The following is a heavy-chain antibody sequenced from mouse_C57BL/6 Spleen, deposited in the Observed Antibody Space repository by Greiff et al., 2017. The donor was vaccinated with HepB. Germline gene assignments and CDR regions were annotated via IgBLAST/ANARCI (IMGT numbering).Heavy chain of an antibody. J-gene: IGHJ2*01. CDR2: IDPSDSYT. V-gene: IGHV1-69*01. D-gene: IGHD1-1*01. CDR3: ARVRFITTVVDYFDY. CDR1: GYTFTSYW. Sequence: QVQLQQPGAELVMPGASVKLSCKASGYTFTSYWMHWVKQRPGQGLEWIGEIDPSDSYTNYNQKFKGKSTLTVDKSSSTAYMQLSSLTSEDSAVYYCARVRFITTVVDYFDYWGQGTTLTVSS.